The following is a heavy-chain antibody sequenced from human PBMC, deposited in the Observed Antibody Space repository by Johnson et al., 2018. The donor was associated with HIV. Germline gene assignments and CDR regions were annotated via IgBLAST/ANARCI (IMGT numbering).Heavy chain of an antibody. CDR1: GFTFSSYA. CDR2: ISYDGSNK. J-gene: IGHJ3*02. D-gene: IGHD5-18*01. V-gene: IGHV3-30*14. Sequence: VQLVESGGGVVQPGKSLRLSCAASGFTFSSYAMHWVRQAPGKGLEWVAVISYDGSNKYYADSVKGRFTISRDNSQNTLYLQMNSLRAEDTALYYCARAYSYGVFDIWGQGTMVTVSS. CDR3: ARAYSYGVFDI.